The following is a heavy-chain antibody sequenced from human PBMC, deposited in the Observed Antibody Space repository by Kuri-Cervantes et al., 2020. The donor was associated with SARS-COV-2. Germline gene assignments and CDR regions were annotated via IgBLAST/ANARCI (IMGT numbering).Heavy chain of an antibody. CDR3: ARQMMSSITIFGVVITRNWFDP. CDR1: GGSISGSSYY. J-gene: IGHJ5*02. D-gene: IGHD3-3*01. V-gene: IGHV4-39*01. Sequence: GSLRLSCTVSGGSISGSSYYWGWIRQPPGKGLEWIGSIYEGGTTHYNPSLQSRVTISVDTSKNQFPLKLSSVTAADTAVYYCARQMMSSITIFGVVITRNWFDPWGQGTLVTVSS. CDR2: IYEGGTT.